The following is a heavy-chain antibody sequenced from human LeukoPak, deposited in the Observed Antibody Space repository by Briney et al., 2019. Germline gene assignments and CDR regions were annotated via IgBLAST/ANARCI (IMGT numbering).Heavy chain of an antibody. CDR2: IYSGGST. CDR3: ARRTVPGRPGY. D-gene: IGHD6-6*01. Sequence: QPGGSLRPSCAASGFTVSSNDMGWVRQAPGKGLEWVSVIYSGGSTHYTDSVKGRFSISRDNSKNTVSLQMNSLRAEDTAVYYCARRTVPGRPGYWGQGTLVTVSS. J-gene: IGHJ4*02. CDR1: GFTVSSND. V-gene: IGHV3-66*04.